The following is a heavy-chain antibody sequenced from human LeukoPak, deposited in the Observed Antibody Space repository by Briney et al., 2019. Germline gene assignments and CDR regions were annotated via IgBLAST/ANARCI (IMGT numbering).Heavy chain of an antibody. CDR2: INPSGGST. V-gene: IGHV1-46*01. J-gene: IGHJ4*02. CDR3: ARDYTASTRGRPAALGGY. CDR1: AYDFTGYY. Sequence: ASVKVSCKVVAYDFTGYYIHWVRQAPGQGLEWMGIINPSGGSTSYAQKFQGRVTMTRDTSTSTVYMELSSLRSEDTAVYYCARDYTASTRGRPAALGGYWGQGTLVTVSS. D-gene: IGHD2-2*01.